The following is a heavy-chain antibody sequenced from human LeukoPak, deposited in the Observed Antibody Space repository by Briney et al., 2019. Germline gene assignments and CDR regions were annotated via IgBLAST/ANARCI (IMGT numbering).Heavy chain of an antibody. D-gene: IGHD6-13*01. CDR1: GGSISSSSYY. CDR2: IYYSGST. J-gene: IGHJ4*02. CDR3: ARDLISGIAGAGLDY. V-gene: IGHV4-39*02. Sequence: SETLSLTCTVSGGSISSSSYYWGWIRQPPGKGLEWIGSIYYSGSTYYNPSLKSRVTISVDTSKNQFSLKLSSVTAADTAVYYCARDLISGIAGAGLDYWGQGTLVTVSS.